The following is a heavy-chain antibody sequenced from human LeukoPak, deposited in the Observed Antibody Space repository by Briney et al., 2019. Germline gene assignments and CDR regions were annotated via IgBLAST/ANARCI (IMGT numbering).Heavy chain of an antibody. Sequence: ASVKVSWKASGYTFSSYYMHWVRQAPGQGLEWMGIINPSGGSTSYAQKFQGRVTMTRDTSTSTVYMELSSLRSEDTAVYYCARGVAAAGPPRGYFQHWGQGTLVTVSS. CDR1: GYTFSSYY. CDR3: ARGVAAAGPPRGYFQH. D-gene: IGHD6-13*01. J-gene: IGHJ1*01. V-gene: IGHV1-46*01. CDR2: INPSGGST.